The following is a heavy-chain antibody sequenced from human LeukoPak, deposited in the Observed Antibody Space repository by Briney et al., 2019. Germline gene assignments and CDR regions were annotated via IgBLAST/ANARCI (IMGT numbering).Heavy chain of an antibody. V-gene: IGHV1-8*01. CDR1: GYTFTSYD. D-gene: IGHD6-13*01. J-gene: IGHJ4*02. CDR3: ARGGAAAGTGGFDY. Sequence: RASVTVSCKASGYTFTSYDINWVRQATGQGLEWMGWMNPNSGNTGYAQKFQGRVTMTRNTSISTAYMELSSLRSEDTAVYYCARGGAAAGTGGFDYWGQGTLVTVSS. CDR2: MNPNSGNT.